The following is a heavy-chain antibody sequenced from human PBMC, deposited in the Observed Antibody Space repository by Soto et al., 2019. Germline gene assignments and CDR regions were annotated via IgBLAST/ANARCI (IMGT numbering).Heavy chain of an antibody. CDR3: AKGNNGYALFFDY. V-gene: IGHV3-23*01. D-gene: IGHD5-12*01. J-gene: IGHJ4*02. Sequence: EMRLLESGGGLVQPGGSLRLSCAAPGFTFSSYVMNWVRQAPGKGLEWVSTISGTGGDTYYADSVKGRFTVSRDNSKNTLLRQMDSLRAEDTAVYYCAKGNNGYALFFDYWGQGTLVTVSS. CDR2: ISGTGGDT. CDR1: GFTFSSYV.